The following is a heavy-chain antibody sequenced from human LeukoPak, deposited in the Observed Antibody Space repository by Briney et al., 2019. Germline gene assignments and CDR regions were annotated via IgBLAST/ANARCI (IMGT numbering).Heavy chain of an antibody. CDR1: GGSFSGYY. CDR2: INHSGST. CDR3: ARDPYCSSTSCYITP. V-gene: IGHV4-34*01. Sequence: SETLSLTCAVYGGSFSGYYWSWIRQPPGKGLEWIGEINHSGSTNYNPSLKSRVTISVDTSKNQFSLKLSSVTAADTAVYYCARDPYCSSTSCYITPWGQGTLVTVSS. D-gene: IGHD2-2*02. J-gene: IGHJ5*02.